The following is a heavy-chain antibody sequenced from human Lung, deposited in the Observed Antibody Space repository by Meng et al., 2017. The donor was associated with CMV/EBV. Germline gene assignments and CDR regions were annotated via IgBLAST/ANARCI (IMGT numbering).Heavy chain of an antibody. CDR3: ARGTSVYDSVVFDF. D-gene: IGHD5/OR15-5a*01. J-gene: IGHJ4*03. CDR1: GYTFTSYS. CDR2: INGGNGKT. V-gene: IGHV1-3*03. Sequence: ASVKVSXKAFGYTFTSYSIQWVRQAPGQRLQWMGWINGGNGKTRYSEEFQGRVILTRDTSASTVYMEVSSLTSADMAVYYCARGTSVYDSVVFDFWGQGTKVTVSS.